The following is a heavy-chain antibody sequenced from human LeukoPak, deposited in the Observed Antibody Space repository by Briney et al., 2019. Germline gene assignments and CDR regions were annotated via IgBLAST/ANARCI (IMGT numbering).Heavy chain of an antibody. CDR3: ARGRDGYKFDAFDI. CDR2: ISYDGSNK. V-gene: IGHV3-30*04. Sequence: GGSLRLSCAASGFTFSSYAMHWVRQAPGKGLEWVAVISYDGSNKYYADSVKGRFTISRDNSKNTLYLQMNSLRAEDTAVYYCARGRDGYKFDAFDIWGQGTMVTVSS. J-gene: IGHJ3*02. CDR1: GFTFSSYA. D-gene: IGHD5-24*01.